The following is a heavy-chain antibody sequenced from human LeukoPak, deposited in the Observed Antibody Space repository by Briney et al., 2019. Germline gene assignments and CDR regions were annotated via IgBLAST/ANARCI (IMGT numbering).Heavy chain of an antibody. CDR2: IYYSGST. Sequence: PSETLSLTCTVSGGSISSSSYYWGWIRQPPGKGLEWIGSIYYSGSTYYNPSLKSRVTISVDTSKNQFSLKLSSVTAADTAVYYCARAPLLTRIYYFDYWGQGTLVTVSS. V-gene: IGHV4-39*07. CDR3: ARAPLLTRIYYFDY. D-gene: IGHD3-9*01. CDR1: GGSISSSSYY. J-gene: IGHJ4*02.